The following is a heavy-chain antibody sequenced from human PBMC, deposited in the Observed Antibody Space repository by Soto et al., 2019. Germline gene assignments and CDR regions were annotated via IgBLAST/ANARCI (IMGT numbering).Heavy chain of an antibody. CDR3: ARARGGTGTTNWFDP. Sequence: SETLSLTCAVSGYSIISGYYWGWIRQPPGKGLEWIGSIYHSGSTYYNPSLKSRVTISVDTSKNQFSLKLSSVTAADTAVYYCARARGGTGTTNWFDPWGQGTLVTVSS. J-gene: IGHJ5*02. CDR2: IYHSGST. V-gene: IGHV4-38-2*01. CDR1: GYSIISGYY. D-gene: IGHD1-7*01.